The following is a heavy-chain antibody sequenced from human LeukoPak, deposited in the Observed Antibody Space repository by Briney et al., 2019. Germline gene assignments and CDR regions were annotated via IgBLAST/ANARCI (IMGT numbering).Heavy chain of an antibody. CDR1: GFTFSSYG. J-gene: IGHJ3*02. CDR3: AKDRSITGTRPGVAFDI. Sequence: GRSLRLSCAASGFTFSSYGMHWVRQAPGKGLEWVAVIWYDGSNKYYADSVKGRFTISRDNSKNTLYLQMNSLRAEDTAVYYCAKDRSITGTRPGVAFDIWGQGTMVTVSS. CDR2: IWYDGSNK. V-gene: IGHV3-33*06. D-gene: IGHD1-7*01.